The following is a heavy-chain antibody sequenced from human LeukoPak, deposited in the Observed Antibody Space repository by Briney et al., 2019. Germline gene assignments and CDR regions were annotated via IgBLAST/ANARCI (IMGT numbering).Heavy chain of an antibody. CDR1: GFTFSSYS. V-gene: IGHV3-21*01. CDR3: ARDVDIVATIPTHFDY. CDR2: ISSSSSYI. J-gene: IGHJ4*02. Sequence: PGGSLRLACAASGFTFSSYSMSWVRQAPGKGLEWVSSISSSSSYIYYADSVKGRFTISRDSAKNSLYLQMNSLRAEDTAVYYCARDVDIVATIPTHFDYWGRGTPVTVSS. D-gene: IGHD5-12*01.